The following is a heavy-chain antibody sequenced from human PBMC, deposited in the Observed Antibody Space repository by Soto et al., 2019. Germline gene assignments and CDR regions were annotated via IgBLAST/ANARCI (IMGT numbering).Heavy chain of an antibody. Sequence: QVQLVESGGGVVQPGTSLRLSCAASGFTFSRFGMHWVRQAPGKGLEWVGVILNNGSNEKYADSVKGRFTISRDNSKNTLYLQMNSLRAEDTAVYYCARDDDFDDNGLDYWGQGTLVTVSS. CDR2: ILNNGSNE. J-gene: IGHJ4*02. CDR1: GFTFSRFG. V-gene: IGHV3-33*01. D-gene: IGHD4-17*01. CDR3: ARDDDFDDNGLDY.